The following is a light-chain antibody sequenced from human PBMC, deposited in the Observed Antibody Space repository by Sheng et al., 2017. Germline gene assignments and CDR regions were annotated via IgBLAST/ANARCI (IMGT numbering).Light chain of an antibody. J-gene: IGLJ3*02. CDR2: RNY. V-gene: IGLV1-47*01. CDR1: SSNIGSNY. Sequence: QSVLTQPPSASGTPGQRVTISCSGSSSNIGSNYVYWYQQLPGTAPKLLIYRNYQRPSGVPDRFSGPKSGTSSSLAISGLQSEDEADYYCAAWDASLNGGVFGGGTKLTVL. CDR3: AAWDASLNGGV.